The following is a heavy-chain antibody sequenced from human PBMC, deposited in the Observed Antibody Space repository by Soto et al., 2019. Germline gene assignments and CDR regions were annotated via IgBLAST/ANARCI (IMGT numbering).Heavy chain of an antibody. J-gene: IGHJ6*02. CDR1: GGTFGSYA. CDR3: AREAPYCTSATCPKFYDMDV. V-gene: IGHV1-69*13. D-gene: IGHD2-2*01. Sequence: SVKVSCKASGGTFGSYAITWVRRAPGQGLEWLGGIIPILNSPAYAQKFQARVVITADEITNTAYMELNSLRFDGTAVYYCAREAPYCTSATCPKFYDMDVWGQGTTVTVSS. CDR2: IIPILNSP.